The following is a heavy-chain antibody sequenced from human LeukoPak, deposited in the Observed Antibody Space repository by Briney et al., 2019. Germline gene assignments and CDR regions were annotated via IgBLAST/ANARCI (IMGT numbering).Heavy chain of an antibody. CDR1: GFTFSSYE. Sequence: GGSLRLSCAASGFTFSSYEMNWVRQAPGKGLEWVSYISSSGSTIYYADSVKGRITISRDNANSSLFLQMNSLRAEDTALYYCARDRGSNNYFDHWGQGTLVTVSS. J-gene: IGHJ4*02. D-gene: IGHD2-2*01. CDR3: ARDRGSNNYFDH. CDR2: ISSSGSTI. V-gene: IGHV3-48*03.